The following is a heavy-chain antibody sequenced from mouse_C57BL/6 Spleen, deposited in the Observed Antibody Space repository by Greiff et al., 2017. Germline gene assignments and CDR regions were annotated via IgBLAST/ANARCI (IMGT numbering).Heavy chain of an antibody. CDR2: IDPENGDT. J-gene: IGHJ3*01. CDR1: GFNIKDDY. Sequence: VQLQQSGAELVRPGASVKLSCTASGFNIKDDYMHWVKQRPEQGLEWIGWIDPENGDTEYASKFQGKATITADTSSKTAYLQLSSLTSEDTAVYYCTTDDGYLAYWGQGTLVTVSA. D-gene: IGHD2-3*01. CDR3: TTDDGYLAY. V-gene: IGHV14-4*01.